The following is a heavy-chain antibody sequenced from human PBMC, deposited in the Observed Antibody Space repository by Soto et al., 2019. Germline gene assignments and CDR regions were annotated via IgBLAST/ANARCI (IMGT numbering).Heavy chain of an antibody. J-gene: IGHJ4*02. CDR3: ARPRSSLYYFDY. CDR2: IYYSGST. V-gene: IGHV4-39*01. CDR1: GGCISSSSYY. Sequence: SETLSLTCTVSGGCISSSSYYWGWIRQPPGKGLEWIGSIYYSGSTYYNPSLKSRVTISVDTSKNQFSLKLSSVTAADTAVYYCARPRSSLYYFDYWGQGTLVTVSS.